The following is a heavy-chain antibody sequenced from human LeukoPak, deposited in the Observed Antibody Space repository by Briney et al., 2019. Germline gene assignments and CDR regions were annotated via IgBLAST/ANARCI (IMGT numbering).Heavy chain of an antibody. CDR2: IIPIFGTA. J-gene: IGHJ6*03. D-gene: IGHD2-2*01. CDR3: ARAVTGVVVPAAFDYYYYMDV. V-gene: IGHV1-69*13. CDR1: GGTFSSYA. Sequence: SVKVSCKASGGTFSSYAISWVRQAPGQGLEWMGGIIPIFGTANYAQKFRGRVTITADESTSTAYMELSSLRSEDTAVYYCARAVTGVVVPAAFDYYYYMDVWGKGTTVTVPS.